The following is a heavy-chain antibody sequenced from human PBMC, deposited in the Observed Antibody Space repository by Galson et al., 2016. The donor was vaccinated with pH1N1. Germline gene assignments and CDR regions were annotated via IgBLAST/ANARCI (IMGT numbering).Heavy chain of an antibody. Sequence: TLSLTCTVSGGSLSSSNFYGGWIRQPPGKGLEWIGNIHYSGFTHYNSSLQSRVTISVDTSENQFSLRLSSVTAADTAVYYCASLVRGSYPDPLYYFDFGAWGPWSPSPQ. J-gene: IGHJ4*02. CDR2: IHYSGFT. D-gene: IGHD1-26*01. V-gene: IGHV4-39*01. CDR1: GGSLSSSNFY. CDR3: ASLVRGSYPDPLYYFD.